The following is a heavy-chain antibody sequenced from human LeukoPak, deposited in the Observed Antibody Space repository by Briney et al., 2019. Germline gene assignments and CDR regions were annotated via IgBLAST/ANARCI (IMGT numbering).Heavy chain of an antibody. CDR1: GYTFTGYY. CDR3: ARVGVHEELDY. V-gene: IGHV1-2*02. CDR2: INPNSGGT. J-gene: IGHJ4*02. Sequence: ASVKVSCKASGYTFTGYYMHWVRQAPGQGLEWMGWINPNSGGTSYAQKFQGRVTMTRDTSISTAYLELSRLRSDDTAVYYCARVGVHEELDYWGQGTLVTVSS. D-gene: IGHD2-8*01.